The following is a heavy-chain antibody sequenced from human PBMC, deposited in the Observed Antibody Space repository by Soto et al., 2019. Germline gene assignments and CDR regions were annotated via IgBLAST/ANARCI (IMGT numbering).Heavy chain of an antibody. Sequence: EVQLVESGGGLVQPGGSLKLSCAASGLTFSGSAMHWVRQASGKGLEWVGRIRSKANSYATAYAASVKGRFTISRDDSKNTAYLQMNSLKTEDTAVYYCTRPNTAMVTGDYWGQGTLVTVSS. CDR3: TRPNTAMVTGDY. J-gene: IGHJ4*02. V-gene: IGHV3-73*02. D-gene: IGHD5-18*01. CDR1: GLTFSGSA. CDR2: IRSKANSYAT.